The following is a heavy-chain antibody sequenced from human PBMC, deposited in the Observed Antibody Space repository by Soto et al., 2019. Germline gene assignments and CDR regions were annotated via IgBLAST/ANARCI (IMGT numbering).Heavy chain of an antibody. V-gene: IGHV4-59*08. Sequence: QVQLQESGPGLVKPSETLSLTCTVSGGSITNYYCSWFRQPPGKGLDWIGYINYDGYSAYNLSLKXXVXXSLAASKTQFSLMLESVTATATAVYYCARHGFGPLHGLVDVWGPGTTVIVSS. CDR1: GGSITNYY. CDR2: INYDGYS. D-gene: IGHD3-10*01. CDR3: ARHGFGPLHGLVDV. J-gene: IGHJ6*02.